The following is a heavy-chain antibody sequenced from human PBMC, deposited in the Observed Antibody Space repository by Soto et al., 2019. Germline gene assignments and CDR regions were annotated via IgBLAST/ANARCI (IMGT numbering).Heavy chain of an antibody. D-gene: IGHD3-9*01. J-gene: IGHJ4*02. CDR1: GGSISSYY. CDR3: ARANDILRYFDWLPNPHFDY. Sequence: PSETLSLTCTVSGGSISSYYWSWIRQPPGKGLEWIGYIYYSRSTNYNPSLKSRVTISVDTSKNQFSLKLSSVTAAVTAVYYCARANDILRYFDWLPNPHFDYWGQGTLVTVSS. CDR2: IYYSRST. V-gene: IGHV4-59*01.